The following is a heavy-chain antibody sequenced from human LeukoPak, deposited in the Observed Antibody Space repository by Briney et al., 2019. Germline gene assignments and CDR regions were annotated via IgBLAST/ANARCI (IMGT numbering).Heavy chain of an antibody. J-gene: IGHJ6*02. V-gene: IGHV3-7*01. CDR1: GFTFSSYS. D-gene: IGHD3-22*01. CDR2: IKQDGYEK. CDR3: AGDYDSSGYYSETYYYYGMDV. Sequence: GGSLRLSCAASGFTFSSYSMNWVRQAPGKGLEWVANIKQDGYEKYYVDAVKGRFTISRDNAKNSLYLQMNSLRAEDTAVYYCAGDYDSSGYYSETYYYYGMDVWGQGTTVTASS.